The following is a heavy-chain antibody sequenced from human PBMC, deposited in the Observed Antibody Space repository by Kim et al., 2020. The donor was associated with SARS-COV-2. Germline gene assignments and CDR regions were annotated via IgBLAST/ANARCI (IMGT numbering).Heavy chain of an antibody. CDR3: ARAAVAIAYCGGDCYLGGWFDP. D-gene: IGHD2-21*02. CDR2: IIPIFGTA. V-gene: IGHV1-69*13. Sequence: SVKVSCKASGGTFSSYAISWVRQAPGQGLEWMGGIIPIFGTANYAQKFQGRVTITADESTSTAYMELSSLRSEDTAVYYCARAAVAIAYCGGDCYLGGWFDPWGHGTLVTASS. J-gene: IGHJ5*02. CDR1: GGTFSSYA.